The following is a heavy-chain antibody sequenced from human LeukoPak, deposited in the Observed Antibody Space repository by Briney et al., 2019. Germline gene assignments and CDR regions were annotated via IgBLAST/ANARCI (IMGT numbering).Heavy chain of an antibody. CDR1: GYSSTSYW. CDR3: ARGTRITMVRGVIDSLFDY. CDR2: IYPGDSDT. J-gene: IGHJ4*02. V-gene: IGHV5-51*01. Sequence: GESLKISCKGSGYSSTSYWIGWVRQMPGKGLEWMGIIYPGDSDTRYSPSFQGQVTISADKSISTAYLQWSSLKASDTAMYYCARGTRITMVRGVIDSLFDYWGQGTLVTVSS. D-gene: IGHD3-10*01.